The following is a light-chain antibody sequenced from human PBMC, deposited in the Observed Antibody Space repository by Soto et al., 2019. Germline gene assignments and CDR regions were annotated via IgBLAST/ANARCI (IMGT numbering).Light chain of an antibody. Sequence: DIVMTQSPLSLPVTPGEPASISCRSSQSLLHSNGYNYLAWYLQKPGQSPQLLFYLGSNQASGVPDRFSGSGSGTEFTLTISSLQSDDFGTYFCQQYNRYSWTFGQGTKVDIK. V-gene: IGKV2-28*01. CDR2: LGS. J-gene: IGKJ1*01. CDR1: QSLLHSNGYNY. CDR3: QQYNRYSWT.